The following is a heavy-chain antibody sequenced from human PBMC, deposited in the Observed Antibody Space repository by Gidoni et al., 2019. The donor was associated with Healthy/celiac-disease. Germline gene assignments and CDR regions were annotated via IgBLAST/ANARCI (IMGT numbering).Heavy chain of an antibody. D-gene: IGHD3-3*01. CDR2: TNPNSGGT. J-gene: IGHJ5*02. CDR1: GYTFTGYY. Sequence: QVQLVQSGAEVKKPGASVKVSCKASGYTFTGYYMHWVRQAPGQGLEWMGWTNPNSGGTNYAQKFQGRVTMTRDTSISTAYMELSRLRSDDTAVYYCARDAHYDFWSGYYMGWFDPWGQGTLVTVSS. CDR3: ARDAHYDFWSGYYMGWFDP. V-gene: IGHV1-2*02.